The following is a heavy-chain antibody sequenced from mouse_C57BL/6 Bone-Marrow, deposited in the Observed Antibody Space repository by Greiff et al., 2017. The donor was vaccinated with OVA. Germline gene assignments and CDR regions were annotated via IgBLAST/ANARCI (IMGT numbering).Heavy chain of an antibody. CDR3: ARGFDH. CDR1: GFTFSSYG. V-gene: IGHV5-6*01. J-gene: IGHJ2*01. CDR2: ISSGGSYT. Sequence: DVHLVESGGDLVKPGGSLKLSCAASGFTFSSYGMSWVRQTPDKRLEWVATISSGGSYTYYPDSVKGRFTISRDNAKNTLYLQMSSLKSEDTAIYYCARGFDHWGQGPTLTVSS.